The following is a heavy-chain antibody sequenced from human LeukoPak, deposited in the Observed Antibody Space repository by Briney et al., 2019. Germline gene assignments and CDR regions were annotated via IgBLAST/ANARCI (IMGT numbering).Heavy chain of an antibody. CDR1: GFTFSSYG. CDR2: ISYDGSNK. J-gene: IGHJ4*02. V-gene: IGHV3-30*03. D-gene: IGHD2-2*02. Sequence: GGSLRLSCAASGFTFSSYGMHWVRQAPGKGLEWVAVISYDGSNKYYADSVKGRFTISRDNSKNTLYLQMNSLRAEDTAVYYCARDGECSSTSCYTGILTGYLDYWGQGTLVTVSS. CDR3: ARDGECSSTSCYTGILTGYLDY.